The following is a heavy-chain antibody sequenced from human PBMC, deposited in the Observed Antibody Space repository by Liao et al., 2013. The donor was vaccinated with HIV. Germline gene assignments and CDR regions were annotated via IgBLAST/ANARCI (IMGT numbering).Heavy chain of an antibody. V-gene: IGHV4-59*10. Sequence: QVQLQQWGAGLLKPSETLSLTCTVSGGSISSYYWSWIRQPAGKGLEWIGRIYTSGSTNYNPSLKSRVTMSVDTSKNQFSLKLSSVTAADTAVYYCARGDPHCSSTSCHSPALYYYYYMDVWGKGTTVTVSS. CDR2: IYTSGST. D-gene: IGHD2-2*01. J-gene: IGHJ6*03. CDR3: ARGDPHCSSTSCHSPALYYYYYMDV. CDR1: GGSISSYY.